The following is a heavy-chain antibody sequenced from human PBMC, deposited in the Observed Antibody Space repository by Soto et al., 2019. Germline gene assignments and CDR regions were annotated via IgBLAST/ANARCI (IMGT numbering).Heavy chain of an antibody. Sequence: EVQLVESGGGLVQPGGSLRLSCAASGFTASSYAMSWVRQAPGKGLEWVSGFSGSGGATFYADSVKGRFTLSRDSSKNTVYLQMNRLRAEDTAVYYCAKAGGDYWGQGTLVTVSS. CDR2: FSGSGGAT. D-gene: IGHD3-10*01. CDR1: GFTASSYA. CDR3: AKAGGDY. J-gene: IGHJ4*02. V-gene: IGHV3-23*04.